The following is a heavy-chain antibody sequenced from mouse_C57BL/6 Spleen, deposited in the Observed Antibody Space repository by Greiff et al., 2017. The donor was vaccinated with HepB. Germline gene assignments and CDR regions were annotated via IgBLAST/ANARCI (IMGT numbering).Heavy chain of an antibody. V-gene: IGHV3-6*01. CDR2: ISYDGSN. Sequence: DVKLQESGPGLVKPSQSLSLTCSVTGYSITSGYYWNWIRQFPGNKLEWMGYISYDGSNNYNPSLKNRISITRDTSKNQFFLKLNSVTTEDTATYYCAREENYSNYYAMDYWGQGTSVTVSS. D-gene: IGHD2-5*01. J-gene: IGHJ4*01. CDR3: AREENYSNYYAMDY. CDR1: GYSITSGYY.